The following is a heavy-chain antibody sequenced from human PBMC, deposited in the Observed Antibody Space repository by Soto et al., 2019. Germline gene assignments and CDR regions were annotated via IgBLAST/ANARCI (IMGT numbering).Heavy chain of an antibody. CDR2: IYRDGNT. V-gene: IGHV3-66*01. CDR1: GLTVNTHY. CDR3: ASCHWNGPNDF. Sequence: GSLRLSCAASGLTVNTHYIRWVRHAPGKGLEWVSVIYRDGNTYYADSVKGRFIISRDNSRNTVYLQMNSLRDEDTAVYYCASCHWNGPNDFWGQGTLVTVSS. J-gene: IGHJ4*02. D-gene: IGHD1-1*01.